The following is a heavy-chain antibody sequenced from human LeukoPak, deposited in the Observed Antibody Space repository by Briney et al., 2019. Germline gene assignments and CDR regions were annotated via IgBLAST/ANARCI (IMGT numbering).Heavy chain of an antibody. Sequence: GGSLRLSCAASGFTFSSYAMSWVRQAPGRGLEWVALISYKGGDTYYADSVEGRFIISRDDSRSILYLEMNSLRGEDTAVYYCARPQYSGGPFHYYSLDVWGQGTTVIVSS. D-gene: IGHD6-19*01. V-gene: IGHV3-30-3*01. CDR2: ISYKGGDT. J-gene: IGHJ6*02. CDR1: GFTFSSYA. CDR3: ARPQYSGGPFHYYSLDV.